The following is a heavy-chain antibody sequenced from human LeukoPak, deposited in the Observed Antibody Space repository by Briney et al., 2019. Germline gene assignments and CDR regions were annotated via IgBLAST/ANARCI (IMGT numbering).Heavy chain of an antibody. J-gene: IGHJ6*02. D-gene: IGHD3-10*01. V-gene: IGHV3-9*01. CDR1: GFTFDDYA. CDR3: AKDRGPSRVRGESYYYYYGMDV. Sequence: GGSLRLSCAASGFTFDDYAMHWVRQAPGKGLEWVSGISWNSGSIGYADSVEGRFTISRDNAKNSLYLQMNSLRAEDTALYYCAKDRGPSRVRGESYYYYYGMDVWGQGTTVTVSS. CDR2: ISWNSGSI.